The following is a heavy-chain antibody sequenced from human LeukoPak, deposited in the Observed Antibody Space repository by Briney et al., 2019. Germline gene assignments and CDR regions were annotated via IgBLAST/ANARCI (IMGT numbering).Heavy chain of an antibody. CDR2: IYYSGST. CDR3: AREEGSGWYGARSFDI. D-gene: IGHD6-19*01. Sequence: SETLSLTCTVSGGSISSSSYYWGWIRQPPGKGLEWSGSIYYSGSTYYNPSLKSRVTISVDRSKNQFSLKLSSVTAADTAVYYCAREEGSGWYGARSFDIWGQGTMVTVSS. CDR1: GGSISSSSYY. J-gene: IGHJ3*02. V-gene: IGHV4-39*07.